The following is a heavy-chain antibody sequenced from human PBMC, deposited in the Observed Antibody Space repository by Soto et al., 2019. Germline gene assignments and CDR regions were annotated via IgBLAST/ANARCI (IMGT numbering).Heavy chain of an antibody. CDR3: AKDVGYYYGSGSYYTY. Sequence: GGSLRLSCAASGFTFSSYAMSWVRQAPGKGLEWVSAISGSGGSTYYADSVKGRFTISRDNSKNTLYLQMNSLRAEDTAVYYCAKDVGYYYGSGSYYTYWGQGTLVTVSS. CDR2: ISGSGGST. CDR1: GFTFSSYA. D-gene: IGHD3-10*01. J-gene: IGHJ4*02. V-gene: IGHV3-23*01.